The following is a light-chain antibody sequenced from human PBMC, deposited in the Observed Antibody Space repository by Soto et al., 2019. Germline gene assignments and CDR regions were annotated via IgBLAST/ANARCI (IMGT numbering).Light chain of an antibody. V-gene: IGKV1-5*01. Sequence: EIQMTQSVSTVAVSEKERVTITCRASQSINNRLAWYQQMPGKAPNLLIYDASSLESGVPSRFRGSGSETEFTLTISGLQPDDFATYYCQQFIDGWTFGQGTKVDIK. J-gene: IGKJ1*01. CDR3: QQFIDGWT. CDR1: QSINNR. CDR2: DAS.